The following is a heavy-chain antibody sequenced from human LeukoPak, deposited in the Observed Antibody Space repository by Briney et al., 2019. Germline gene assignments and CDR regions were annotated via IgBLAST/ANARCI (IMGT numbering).Heavy chain of an antibody. J-gene: IGHJ3*02. Sequence: GGSLRLSCGASGFTFSSYSMNWFRQAPGKGLEWVSSISSSGSTIYYADSVKGRFTISRDNAKNSLYLQMNSLRAEDTAVYYCARGRGGISVAATSAFDIWGQGTMVTVSS. CDR1: GFTFSSYS. V-gene: IGHV3-48*04. D-gene: IGHD6-19*01. CDR3: ARGRGGISVAATSAFDI. CDR2: ISSSGSTI.